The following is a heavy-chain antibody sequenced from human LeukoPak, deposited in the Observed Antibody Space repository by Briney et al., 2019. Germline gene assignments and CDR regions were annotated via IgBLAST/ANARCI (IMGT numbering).Heavy chain of an antibody. V-gene: IGHV3-43*02. CDR2: ISGDGGST. J-gene: IGHJ3*02. D-gene: IGHD5-12*01. CDR3: AKISLYSGYDRDAFDI. CDR1: GFTFDDYD. Sequence: GGSLRLSCAASGFTFDDYDLHWVRQAPGKGLEWVSLISGDGGSTYYADSVKGRFTISRDNSKNSLYLQMNSLRTEDTALYYCAKISLYSGYDRDAFDIWGQGTMVTVSS.